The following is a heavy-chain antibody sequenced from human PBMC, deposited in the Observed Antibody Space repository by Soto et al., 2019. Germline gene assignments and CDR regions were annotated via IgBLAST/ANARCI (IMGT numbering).Heavy chain of an antibody. CDR2: ILGGSGKT. CDR1: GFTFSSYA. V-gene: IGHV3-23*01. CDR3: VKGGPIGVSGDDY. J-gene: IGHJ4*02. Sequence: EVQLLESGGGLVQPGGSLRLSCAASGFTFSSYAMTWVRQAPGKGLEWVSLILGGSGKTYYADSVKGRFTISRDNSKNTLYLQMNSLIAEDSAVYYCVKGGPIGVSGDDYWGQGTLVTVSS. D-gene: IGHD6-19*01.